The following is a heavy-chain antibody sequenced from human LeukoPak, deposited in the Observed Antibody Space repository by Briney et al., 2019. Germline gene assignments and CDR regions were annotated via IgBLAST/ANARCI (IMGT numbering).Heavy chain of an antibody. J-gene: IGHJ4*02. CDR2: ISYDGSNK. V-gene: IGHV3-30*03. CDR3: ARAAVPGTFDY. D-gene: IGHD6-19*01. CDR1: GFTFSSYG. Sequence: GRSLRLSCAASGFTFSSYGMHWVRQAPGKGLEWVAVISYDGSNKYYADSVKGRFTISRDNAKNTLYLQMNTLRVEDTAVYYCARAAVPGTFDYWGQGTLVTVSS.